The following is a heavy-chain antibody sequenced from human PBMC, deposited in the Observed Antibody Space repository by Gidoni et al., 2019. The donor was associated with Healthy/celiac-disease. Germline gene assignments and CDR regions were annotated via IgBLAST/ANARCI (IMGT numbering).Heavy chain of an antibody. Sequence: EVQLVEPGGGWVQPGGSLTAPGAASGFTFSGSAMHCVRQATGKGLEWVVRIRIKATSYATADAASVKGRFTISRDDSKTTAYLQMNSLKTEDTAVYYCTTLLAVAGTLDYWGQGTLVTVSS. D-gene: IGHD6-19*01. V-gene: IGHV3-73*01. J-gene: IGHJ4*02. CDR3: TTLLAVAGTLDY. CDR2: IRIKATSYAT. CDR1: GFTFSGSA.